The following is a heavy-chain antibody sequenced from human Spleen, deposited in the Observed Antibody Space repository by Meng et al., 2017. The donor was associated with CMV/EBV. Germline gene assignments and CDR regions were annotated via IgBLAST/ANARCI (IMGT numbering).Heavy chain of an antibody. CDR2: IKSKADGGTT. V-gene: IGHV3-15*01. J-gene: IGHJ6*02. Sequence: GESLKISCAASGFGVSITYMAWVRQAPGKGLEWVGRIKSKADGGTTDYAAPVKGRFAISRDDSKNTMYLQMNSLKTEDTALYYCTTDDGGLPFYDFWTDYGYYYGMDVWGQGTTVTVSS. CDR1: GFGVSITY. D-gene: IGHD3-3*01. CDR3: TTDDGGLPFYDFWTDYGYYYGMDV.